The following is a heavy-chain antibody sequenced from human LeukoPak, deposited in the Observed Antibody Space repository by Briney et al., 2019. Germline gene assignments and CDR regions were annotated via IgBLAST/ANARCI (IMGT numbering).Heavy chain of an antibody. CDR1: GASISSGDYY. J-gene: IGHJ4*02. V-gene: IGHV4-39*07. D-gene: IGHD5-12*01. CDR3: ARDRSKGNSFFDY. Sequence: SETLSLTCAVSGASISSGDYYWDWIRQSPGKGLEWIGSISYDGTTYYKPSLKSRVTISLDTSKNQFSLNLTSVTAADTAVYFCARDRSKGNSFFDYWGQGTLVSVSS. CDR2: ISYDGTT.